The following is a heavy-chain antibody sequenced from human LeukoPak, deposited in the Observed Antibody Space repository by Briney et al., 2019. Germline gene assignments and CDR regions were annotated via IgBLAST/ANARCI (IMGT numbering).Heavy chain of an antibody. D-gene: IGHD7-27*01. V-gene: IGHV1-24*01. Sequence: ASVKVSCKVSGYTLTELSMHWVRQAPGKGLEWMGGFDPEDGETIYAQKFQGRVTMTEGTSTDTAYMELSSLRSEDTAVYYCATGLAGDRPGDYYYYMDVWGKGTTVTVSS. CDR3: ATGLAGDRPGDYYYYMDV. CDR2: FDPEDGET. CDR1: GYTLTELS. J-gene: IGHJ6*03.